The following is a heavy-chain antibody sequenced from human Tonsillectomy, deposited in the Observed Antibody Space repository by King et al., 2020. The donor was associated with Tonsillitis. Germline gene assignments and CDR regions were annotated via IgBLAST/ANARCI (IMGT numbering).Heavy chain of an antibody. D-gene: IGHD6-19*01. J-gene: IGHJ4*02. CDR2: VWCDGSNK. Sequence: QLVESGGGVVQPGRSLRLSCAASGFTFSSYGMHWVRQAPGKGLEWVAGVWCDGSNKFYADSVKGRFTISRDNSNNTLYLQMNSLRAEDTAVYYCARDQTGAGTGYSDYWGQGTLLTVSS. CDR1: GFTFSSYG. V-gene: IGHV3-33*01. CDR3: ARDQTGAGTGYSDY.